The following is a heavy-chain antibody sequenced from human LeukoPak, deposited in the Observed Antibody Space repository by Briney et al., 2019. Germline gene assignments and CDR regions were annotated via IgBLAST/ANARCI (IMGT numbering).Heavy chain of an antibody. CDR3: ARVSSSWDYYFDY. V-gene: IGHV4-59*01. Sequence: SETLSLTCTVSGGSISSYYWSWIRQPPGKGLEWIGCIYYSGSTNYNPSLKSRVTISVDTSKNQFSLKLSSVTAADAAVYYCARVSSSWDYYFDYWGQGTLVTVSS. J-gene: IGHJ4*02. D-gene: IGHD6-13*01. CDR2: IYYSGST. CDR1: GGSISSYY.